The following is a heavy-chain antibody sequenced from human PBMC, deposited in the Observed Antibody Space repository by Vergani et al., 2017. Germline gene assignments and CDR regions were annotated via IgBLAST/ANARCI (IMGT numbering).Heavy chain of an antibody. CDR2: ISGSGGST. CDR1: GFTFSSYA. Sequence: EVQLLESGGGLVQPGGSLRLSCAASGFTFSSYAMSWVRQAPGKGLEWVSAISGSGGSTYYADSVKGRFTISRDNSKNTLYLQMNSLRAEDTAVYYCATLPFGAAVAQYYYYGMDVWGQGTTVTVSS. D-gene: IGHD3-3*01. J-gene: IGHJ6*02. CDR3: ATLPFGAAVAQYYYYGMDV. V-gene: IGHV3-23*01.